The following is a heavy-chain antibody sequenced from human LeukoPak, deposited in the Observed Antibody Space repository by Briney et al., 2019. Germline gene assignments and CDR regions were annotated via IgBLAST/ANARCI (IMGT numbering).Heavy chain of an antibody. CDR2: IYYSGST. CDR1: GGSISSSSYY. CDR3: ARHSVVYSYESPYDY. V-gene: IGHV4-39*01. J-gene: IGHJ4*02. D-gene: IGHD5-18*01. Sequence: PSETLSLTCTVSGGSISSSSYYWGWIRQPPGKGLEWIGSIYYSGSTYYNPSLKSRVTISVDTSKNQFSLRLSSVTAADTAVYYCARHSVVYSYESPYDYWGQGTLVTGSS.